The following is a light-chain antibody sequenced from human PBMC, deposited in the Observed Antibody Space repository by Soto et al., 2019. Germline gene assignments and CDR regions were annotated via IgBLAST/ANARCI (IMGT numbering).Light chain of an antibody. V-gene: IGKV1-33*01. J-gene: IGKJ3*01. CDR2: DAS. CDR3: QQYANLPTFT. Sequence: DIQMTQSPSSLSASVGDRVTITCQASQDISNHLNWYQQKPGKAPKLLIYDASNLETGVPSSFSVSGSGTDFTFTITSLRPEDIATYYCQQYANLPTFTFGPGTKVDIK. CDR1: QDISNH.